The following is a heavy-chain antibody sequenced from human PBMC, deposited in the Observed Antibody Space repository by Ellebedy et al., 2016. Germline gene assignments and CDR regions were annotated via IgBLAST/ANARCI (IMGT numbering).Heavy chain of an antibody. J-gene: IGHJ4*02. CDR2: ITSGSNNI. D-gene: IGHD4-17*01. Sequence: GESLKISXAASGFTFGSYSMNWVRQAPGKGLEWVSSITSGSNNIYYRDSVRGRFTISRDNAENSLFLQMNSLRAEDTAVYYCARDMDHGDCMVPGFWGQGTLVTVSS. V-gene: IGHV3-21*01. CDR1: GFTFGSYS. CDR3: ARDMDHGDCMVPGF.